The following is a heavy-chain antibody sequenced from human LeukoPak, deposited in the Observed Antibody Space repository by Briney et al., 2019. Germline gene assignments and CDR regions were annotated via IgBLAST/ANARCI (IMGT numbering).Heavy chain of an antibody. CDR1: GFTFSSYW. D-gene: IGHD3-22*01. V-gene: IGHV3-7*01. CDR3: ARDGANYYDSSGYFIFDY. Sequence: AGGSLRLSCAASGFTFSSYWMSWVRQAPGRGLEWVANIKQDGSEKYYVDSVKGRFTISRDNAENSLYLQMNSLRAEDTAVYYCARDGANYYDSSGYFIFDYWGQGTLVTVSS. J-gene: IGHJ4*02. CDR2: IKQDGSEK.